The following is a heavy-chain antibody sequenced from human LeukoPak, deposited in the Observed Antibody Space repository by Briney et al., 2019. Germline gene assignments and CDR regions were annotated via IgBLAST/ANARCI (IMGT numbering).Heavy chain of an antibody. J-gene: IGHJ4*02. V-gene: IGHV4-59*08. CDR3: AGTILVAGTSFPYFDF. CDR1: GDSISSYY. CDR2: IYYSGGT. D-gene: IGHD6-19*01. Sequence: SETLSLTCTVSGDSISSYYWSWIRQPPGKGLEWIGYIYYSGGTDYNPSLKSRVTISVDTSKNQFSLKLRSVTAADTAVYYCAGTILVAGTSFPYFDFWGQGTLVTVSS.